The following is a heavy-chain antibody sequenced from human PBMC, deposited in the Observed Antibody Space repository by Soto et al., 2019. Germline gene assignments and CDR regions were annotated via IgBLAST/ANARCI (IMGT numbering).Heavy chain of an antibody. V-gene: IGHV4-34*01. CDR1: GGSFSGYY. Sequence: SETLSLTCAVYGGSFSGYYWSWIRQPPGKGLEWIGEINHSGSTNHNPSLKSRITISVDTSKNQFSLKLSYVTAADTAVYYCARGRRNMCSGGSCYGQGHFADWGQGTRVIVSS. CDR2: INHSGST. J-gene: IGHJ4*02. D-gene: IGHD2-15*01. CDR3: ARGRRNMCSGGSCYGQGHFAD.